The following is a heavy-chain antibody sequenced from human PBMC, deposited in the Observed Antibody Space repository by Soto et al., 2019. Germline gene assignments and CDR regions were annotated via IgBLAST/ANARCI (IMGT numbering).Heavy chain of an antibody. Sequence: PSETLSLTCTVSGDSISTFYWGWMRQSPGKELEWIGYVYYTGSTNYNPSLKSRVTISVDRSKNQFSLNLTSANAADTAVYYCAGGGTVRSYDADSSDYFYFFVYWGQGAQVTVS. CDR2: VYYTGST. D-gene: IGHD3-22*01. J-gene: IGHJ4*02. CDR3: AGGGTVRSYDADSSDYFYFFVY. V-gene: IGHV4-59*01. CDR1: GDSISTFY.